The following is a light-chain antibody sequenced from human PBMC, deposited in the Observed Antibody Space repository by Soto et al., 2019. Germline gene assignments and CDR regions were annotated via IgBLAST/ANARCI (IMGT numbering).Light chain of an antibody. CDR2: VSS. J-gene: IGKJ2*02. CDR3: YQCGNSSPCT. V-gene: IGKV3-20*01. Sequence: EIVLTQSPDTLSLSPGERATLSCRASQRVSASYLAWFQQKPGQAPRLLIYVSSTRATGIPDRFSGSGSGTDFTLTISRLEPEDFAVYYCYQCGNSSPCTFGQGTKLEI. CDR1: QRVSASY.